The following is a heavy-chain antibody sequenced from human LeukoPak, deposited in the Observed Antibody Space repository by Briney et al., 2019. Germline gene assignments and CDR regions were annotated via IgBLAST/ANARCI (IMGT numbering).Heavy chain of an antibody. CDR1: GGSSSGYY. D-gene: IGHD3-10*01. Sequence: SETLSLTCAVYGGSSSGYYWSWIRQPPGKGLEWIGEINHRRSTKYSPSLKSRVTISVDTSKNQFSLRLSSVTAADTAVYYCARRVGRWFGERAYYYNYMDVWGKGTTVTISS. V-gene: IGHV4-34*01. CDR2: INHRRST. J-gene: IGHJ6*03. CDR3: ARRVGRWFGERAYYYNYMDV.